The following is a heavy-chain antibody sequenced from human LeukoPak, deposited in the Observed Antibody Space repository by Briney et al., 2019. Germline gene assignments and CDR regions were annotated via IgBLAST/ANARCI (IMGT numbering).Heavy chain of an antibody. J-gene: IGHJ4*02. CDR3: ARGEQLNYFAY. CDR1: GFTFSSYE. Sequence: GGSLRLSCAASGFTFSSYEMSWVRQAPGKGLEWVSYISTSGTTEKYADSVKGRFTISRDNAKNSLYLQMYGLRAEDTAVYYCARGEQLNYFAYWGQGALVTVSS. V-gene: IGHV3-48*03. CDR2: ISTSGTTE. D-gene: IGHD1-26*01.